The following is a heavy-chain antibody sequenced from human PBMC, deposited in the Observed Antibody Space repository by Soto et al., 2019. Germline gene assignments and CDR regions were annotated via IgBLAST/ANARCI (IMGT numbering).Heavy chain of an antibody. V-gene: IGHV1-69*13. CDR2: IIPIFGTA. J-gene: IGHJ4*02. CDR3: ACELKPHIAAAGKGIFDY. D-gene: IGHD6-13*01. Sequence: SVKVSCKASVGTFSSYAISWVRQAPGQGLEWMGGIIPIFGTANYAQKFQGRVTITADESTSTAYMELSSLRSEDTAVYYCACELKPHIAAAGKGIFDYWGQGTLVTVSS. CDR1: VGTFSSYA.